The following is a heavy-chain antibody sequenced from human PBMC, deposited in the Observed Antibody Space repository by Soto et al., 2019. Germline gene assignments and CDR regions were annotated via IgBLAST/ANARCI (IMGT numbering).Heavy chain of an antibody. CDR3: ARYSGSYWHYLDF. V-gene: IGHV5-51*01. D-gene: IGHD1-26*01. CDR1: GYSFASHW. CDR2: IYPGDSDT. J-gene: IGHJ4*02. Sequence: ALNISSKGSGYSFASHWGPWVRQIPEKGLEWIRTIYPGDSDTKYSSAFRGHVTISADTSVSTAYLQWRSLEATDSAIYYCARYSGSYWHYLDFWGQGTLVTVSS.